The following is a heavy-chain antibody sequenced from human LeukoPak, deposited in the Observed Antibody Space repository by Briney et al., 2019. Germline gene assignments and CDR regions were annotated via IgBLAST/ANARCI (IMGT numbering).Heavy chain of an antibody. Sequence: SETLSLTCTVSGGSISSSSYYWGWIRQPPGKGLEWIGSIYYSGSTYYNPSLKSRVTTSVDTSKNQFSLNLNSVTAADTAVYFCARDEGSAYPFDYWGQGTLVTVSS. V-gene: IGHV4-39*07. D-gene: IGHD3-22*01. CDR1: GGSISSSSYY. CDR3: ARDEGSAYPFDY. CDR2: IYYSGST. J-gene: IGHJ4*02.